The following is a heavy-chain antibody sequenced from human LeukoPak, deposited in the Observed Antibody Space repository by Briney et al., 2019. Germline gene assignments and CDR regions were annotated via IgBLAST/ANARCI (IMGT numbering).Heavy chain of an antibody. V-gene: IGHV3-23*01. J-gene: IGHJ4*02. CDR3: ARSRGLAAQNDY. D-gene: IGHD6-6*01. CDR2: ISGSGGST. Sequence: PGGSLRLSCAASGFTFSSYGMSWVRQAPGKGLEWVSAISGSGGSTYYADSVKGRFTISRDNSKNTLYLQMNSLRAEDTAVYYCARSRGLAAQNDYWGQGTLVTVSS. CDR1: GFTFSSYG.